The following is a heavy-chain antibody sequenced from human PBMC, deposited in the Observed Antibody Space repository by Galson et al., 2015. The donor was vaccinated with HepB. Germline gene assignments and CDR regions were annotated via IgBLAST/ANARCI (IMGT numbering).Heavy chain of an antibody. J-gene: IGHJ4*02. Sequence: SLRLSCAASGFTFSSYAMSWVRQAPGKGLEWVSAISGSGGSTYYADSVKGRFTISRDNSKNTLYLQMNSLRAEDTAVYYCAKGVVGPGDYHYLYYFDYWGQGTLVTVSS. CDR1: GFTFSSYA. CDR2: ISGSGGST. D-gene: IGHD4-17*01. CDR3: AKGVVGPGDYHYLYYFDY. V-gene: IGHV3-23*01.